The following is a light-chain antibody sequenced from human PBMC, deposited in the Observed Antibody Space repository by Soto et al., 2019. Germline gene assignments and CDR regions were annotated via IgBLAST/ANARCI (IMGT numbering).Light chain of an antibody. CDR2: EGS. J-gene: IGLJ1*01. CDR1: SSDVGSYNL. CDR3: CSYAGSSTFPYF. Sequence: QSVLTQPASVSGSPGHAITISCTGTSSDVGSYNLVSWYQQHPGKAPKLMIYEGSKRPSGVSNRFSGSKSGNTASLTISGLQAEDEADYYCCSYAGSSTFPYFFGTGTKLTVL. V-gene: IGLV2-23*03.